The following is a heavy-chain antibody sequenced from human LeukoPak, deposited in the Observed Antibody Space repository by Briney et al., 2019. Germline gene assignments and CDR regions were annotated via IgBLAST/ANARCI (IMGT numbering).Heavy chain of an antibody. V-gene: IGHV4-38-2*02. Sequence: SETLSLTCSGSNYSISNSLYWGWLRQPPGKGLEWIGSIYRSGSTFYNPSLKSRVTISPDTSKNQFSLKLSSVTAADTAVYFCARGTYGYYMDVWGKGTTVTVSS. CDR3: ARGTYGYYMDV. CDR2: IYRSGST. D-gene: IGHD4-17*01. CDR1: NYSISNSLY. J-gene: IGHJ6*03.